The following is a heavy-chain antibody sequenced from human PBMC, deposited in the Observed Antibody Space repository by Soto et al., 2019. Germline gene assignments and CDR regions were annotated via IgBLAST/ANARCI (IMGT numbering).Heavy chain of an antibody. J-gene: IGHJ4*02. CDR2: INHSGST. CDR1: GGTFSGYY. V-gene: IGHV4-34*01. CDR3: AREPGTTPPYFDY. Sequence: SEPLPLPCAVYGGTFSGYYWSWIRQPPGKGLEWIGEINHSGSTNYNPSLKSRVTISVDTSKNQFSLKLSSVTAADTAVYYCAREPGTTPPYFDYWGQGTLVTVSS. D-gene: IGHD1-1*01.